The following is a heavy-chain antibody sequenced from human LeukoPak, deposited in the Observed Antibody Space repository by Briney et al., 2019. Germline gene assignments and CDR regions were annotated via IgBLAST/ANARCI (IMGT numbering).Heavy chain of an antibody. CDR3: ARDMPFYGSGSYSDAFDI. D-gene: IGHD3-10*01. V-gene: IGHV4-30-4*07. CDR2: IYYSGST. Sequence: SETLSLTCAVSGGSISSGGYSWSWIRQPPGKGLEWIGYIYYSGSTYYNPSLKSRVTISVDTSKNQFSLKLSSVTAADTAVYYCARDMPFYGSGSYSDAFDIWGQGTMVTVSS. J-gene: IGHJ3*02. CDR1: GGSISSGGYS.